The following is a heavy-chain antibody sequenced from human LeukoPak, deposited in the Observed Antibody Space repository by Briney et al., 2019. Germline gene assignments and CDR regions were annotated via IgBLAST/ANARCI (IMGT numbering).Heavy chain of an antibody. CDR3: AKEQKVGATSDY. V-gene: IGHV3-23*01. D-gene: IGHD1-26*01. Sequence: GGSLRLSCAASGFTLSSFAMSWVRPAPGEGREWVSAISGSGGSTYYADSVKGRFTISRDNSKNTLYLQMNSRRAEDTAVYYCAKEQKVGATSDYWGQGTLVTVSS. CDR1: GFTLSSFA. J-gene: IGHJ4*02. CDR2: ISGSGGST.